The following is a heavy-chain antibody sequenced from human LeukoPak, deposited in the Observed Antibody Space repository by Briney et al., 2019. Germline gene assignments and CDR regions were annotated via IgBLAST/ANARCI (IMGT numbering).Heavy chain of an antibody. D-gene: IGHD6-19*01. V-gene: IGHV7-4-1*02. Sequence: ASVKVSCKASGYTFTSYAMNWVRQAPGQGLEWMGWINTNTGNPTYAQGFTGRFVFSLDTSVSTAYLQISSLKAEDTAVYYCASNPKQWLALTGYYYYGMDVWGQGTTVTVSS. CDR3: ASNPKQWLALTGYYYYGMDV. J-gene: IGHJ6*02. CDR1: GYTFTSYA. CDR2: INTNTGNP.